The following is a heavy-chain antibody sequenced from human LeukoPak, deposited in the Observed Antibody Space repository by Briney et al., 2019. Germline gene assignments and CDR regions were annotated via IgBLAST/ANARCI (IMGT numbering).Heavy chain of an antibody. Sequence: ASVKVSCKVSGYTLTELSMHWVRQAPGKGLEWMGGFDPEDSETIYAQKFQGRVTMTEDTSTDTAYMELSSLRSEDTAVYYCATGDIPYSGSYYEYYWGQGTLVTVSS. CDR1: GYTLTELS. D-gene: IGHD1-26*01. J-gene: IGHJ4*02. V-gene: IGHV1-24*01. CDR3: ATGDIPYSGSYYEYY. CDR2: FDPEDSET.